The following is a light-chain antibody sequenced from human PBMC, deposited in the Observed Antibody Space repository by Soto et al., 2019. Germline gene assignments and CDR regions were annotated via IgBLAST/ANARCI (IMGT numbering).Light chain of an antibody. CDR3: QPRNTFPIT. V-gene: IGKV1-9*01. CDR2: AAS. J-gene: IGKJ5*01. CDR1: QGINSY. Sequence: DIQLTQSPSFLSASVGDRVTITCRASQGINSYLAWYQRKPGKAPKLLIYAASTLQIGVPSRFSGSGSGTEFTLTISSLQPEDFATYNCQPRNTFPITFGQGTRLEIK.